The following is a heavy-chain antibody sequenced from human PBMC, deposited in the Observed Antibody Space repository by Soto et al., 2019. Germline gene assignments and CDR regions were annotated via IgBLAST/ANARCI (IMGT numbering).Heavy chain of an antibody. V-gene: IGHV3-48*02. J-gene: IGHJ6*02. CDR1: GFTFSSYS. D-gene: IGHD6-19*01. Sequence: EVQLVESGGGLVQPGGSLRLSCAASGFTFSSYSMNWVRQAPGKGLEWVSYISSSSSTIYYADSVKGRFTISRDNAKNSLDLQMNSLRDDDTAVYYCARVPDSRGWYYYYYGMDVWGQGTTVTVSS. CDR3: ARVPDSRGWYYYYYGMDV. CDR2: ISSSSSTI.